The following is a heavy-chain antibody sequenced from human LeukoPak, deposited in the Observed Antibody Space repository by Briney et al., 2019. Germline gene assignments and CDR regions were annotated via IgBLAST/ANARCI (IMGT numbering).Heavy chain of an antibody. V-gene: IGHV3-30*18. J-gene: IGHJ4*02. CDR3: AKGLRGDLPTASDY. Sequence: GGSLRLSCAASGFTFSSYGMHWVRQAPGKGLEWVALISYDGSDIYYADSVKGRFTISRDNSKNTLYLQMNSLRDEDTAVYYCAKGLRGDLPTASDYWGQGTLVTVSS. CDR2: ISYDGSDI. D-gene: IGHD3-16*01. CDR1: GFTFSSYG.